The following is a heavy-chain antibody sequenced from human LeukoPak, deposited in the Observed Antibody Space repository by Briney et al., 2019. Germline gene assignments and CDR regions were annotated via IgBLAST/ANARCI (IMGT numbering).Heavy chain of an antibody. CDR2: IIPIFGTA. CDR1: GGTFSSYA. CDR3: ARDILGSVSGMDV. V-gene: IGHV1-69*05. J-gene: IGHJ6*02. D-gene: IGHD2-15*01. Sequence: SVTVSCKASGGTFSSYAISWVRQAPGQGLEWMGGIIPIFGTANYAQKFQGRVTITTDESTSTAYMELSSLRSEDTAVYYCARDILGSVSGMDVWGQGTTVTVSS.